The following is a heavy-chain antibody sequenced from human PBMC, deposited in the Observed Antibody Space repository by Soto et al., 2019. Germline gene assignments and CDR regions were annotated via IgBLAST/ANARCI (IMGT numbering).Heavy chain of an antibody. CDR2: IYYSGST. Sequence: SETLSLTCTVSGGSISSSSYYWGWIRQPPGKGLEWIGSIYYSGSTYYNPSLKSRVTISVDTSKNQFSLKLSSVNAADTAVYYCARRGDYPIDPWGQGTLVTVSS. V-gene: IGHV4-39*01. CDR1: GGSISSSSYY. D-gene: IGHD4-17*01. J-gene: IGHJ5*02. CDR3: ARRGDYPIDP.